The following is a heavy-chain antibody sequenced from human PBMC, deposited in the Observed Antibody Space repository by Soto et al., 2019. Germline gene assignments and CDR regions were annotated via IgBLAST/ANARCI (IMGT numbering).Heavy chain of an antibody. D-gene: IGHD6-13*01. CDR3: ARHGPIAAAGTVFDY. Sequence: SETLSLTCTVSGGSISNYYWSWIRQPPGKGLEWIGYIYYSGSTRYNPSLKSRVTISVDTSKNQFSLKLSSVTAADTAVYYFARHGPIAAAGTVFDYWGQGTLVTVSS. CDR2: IYYSGST. J-gene: IGHJ4*02. CDR1: GGSISNYY. V-gene: IGHV4-59*08.